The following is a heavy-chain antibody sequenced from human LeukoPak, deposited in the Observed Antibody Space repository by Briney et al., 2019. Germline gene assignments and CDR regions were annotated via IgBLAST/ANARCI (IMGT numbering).Heavy chain of an antibody. J-gene: IGHJ4*02. CDR3: AREVGDYAEDYFDY. CDR2: ISYDGSNK. Sequence: GGSLRLSCAASGFDFSSDAMHWVRQAPGKGLEWVAVISYDGSNKYYADSVKGRFTVSRDNSRNTMYLQMNSLRAEDTAVYYCAREVGDYAEDYFDYWGQGTPVTVSS. CDR1: GFDFSSDA. V-gene: IGHV3-30-3*01. D-gene: IGHD4-17*01.